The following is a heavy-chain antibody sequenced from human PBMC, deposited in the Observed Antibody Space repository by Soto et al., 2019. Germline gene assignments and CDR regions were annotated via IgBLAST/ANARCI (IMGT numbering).Heavy chain of an antibody. J-gene: IGHJ4*02. D-gene: IGHD1-1*01. CDR1: GGSVSSGSYY. CDR2: MYNTGST. V-gene: IGHV4-61*01. CDR3: ARHDNMTLGSQYLDS. Sequence: PSETLSLTCTVSGGSVSSGSYYWSWIRQPPGKGLEWIGYMYNTGSTVYNPSFKSRVTISVDTSKNQFSLKLNSVTAADTALYFCARHDNMTLGSQYLDSWGPGTLVTVSS.